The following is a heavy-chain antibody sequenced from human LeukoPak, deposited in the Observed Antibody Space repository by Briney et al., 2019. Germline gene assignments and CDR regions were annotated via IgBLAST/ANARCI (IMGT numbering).Heavy chain of an antibody. J-gene: IGHJ4*02. CDR2: ISSSSSYT. Sequence: PGGSLRLSCAASGFTFSDYYMGWIRQAPEKGLEWVSYISSSSSYTNYADSVKGRFTISRDNAKNSLYLQMNSLRAEDTAVYYCARGRTGTPFDYWGQGTLVTVSS. D-gene: IGHD1-1*01. CDR3: ARGRTGTPFDY. V-gene: IGHV3-11*06. CDR1: GFTFSDYY.